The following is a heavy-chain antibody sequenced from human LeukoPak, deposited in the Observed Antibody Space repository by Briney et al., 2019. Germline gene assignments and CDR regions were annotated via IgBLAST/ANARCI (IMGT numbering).Heavy chain of an antibody. CDR3: AREGYCSSTSCVYGMDV. V-gene: IGHV3-48*03. CDR1: GFTFSSYE. J-gene: IGHJ6*02. CDR2: ISSSGSTI. D-gene: IGHD2-2*01. Sequence: GGSLRLSCAASGFTFSSYEMNWVRQAPGKGLEWVSYISSSGSTIYYADSVKGRLTISRDNAKNSLYLQMNSLRAEDTAVYYCAREGYCSSTSCVYGMDVWGQGTTVTVSS.